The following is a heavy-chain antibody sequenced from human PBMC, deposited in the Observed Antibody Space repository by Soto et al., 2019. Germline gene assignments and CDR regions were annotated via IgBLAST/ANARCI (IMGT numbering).Heavy chain of an antibody. V-gene: IGHV4-30-4*01. CDR1: GASINSGDYY. Sequence: SETLSLTCTVSGASINSGDYYWSWIRQPPGKGLEWIGNIYNSRSTYYNPALKSRAGISVDSSKNQVSLKLTSVTAEDTAVYYCARDFCPVPTCYDLWGQGVLVTVSS. J-gene: IGHJ4*02. CDR2: IYNSRST. CDR3: ARDFCPVPTCYDL. D-gene: IGHD2-2*01.